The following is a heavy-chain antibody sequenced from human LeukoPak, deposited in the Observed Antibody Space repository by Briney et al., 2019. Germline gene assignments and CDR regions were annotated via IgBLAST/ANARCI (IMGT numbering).Heavy chain of an antibody. D-gene: IGHD4-17*01. Sequence: GGSLRLSCAASGFTFSSYAMSWVRRAPGKGLEWVSAISGSGGSTYYADSVKGRFTISRDNSKNTLYLQMNSLRAEDTAVYYCAKDLTVTTSVGYWGQGTLVTVSS. CDR3: AKDLTVTTSVGY. CDR1: GFTFSSYA. J-gene: IGHJ4*02. V-gene: IGHV3-23*01. CDR2: ISGSGGST.